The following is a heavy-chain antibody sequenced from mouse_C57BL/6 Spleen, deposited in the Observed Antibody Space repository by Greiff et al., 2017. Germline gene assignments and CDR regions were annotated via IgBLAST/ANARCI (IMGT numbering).Heavy chain of an antibody. D-gene: IGHD2-5*01. CDR1: GYTFTSYW. V-gene: IGHV1-64*01. CDR2: IHPNSGST. CDR3: ARVYYSNYVRYFDY. Sequence: QVQLQQPGAELVKPGASVKLSCKASGYTFTSYWMHWVKQRPGQGLEWIGMIHPNSGSTNYNEKFKGKATLTVDKSSSTAYMQRSSLTSEDSAVYYCARVYYSNYVRYFDYWGQGTTLTVSS. J-gene: IGHJ2*01.